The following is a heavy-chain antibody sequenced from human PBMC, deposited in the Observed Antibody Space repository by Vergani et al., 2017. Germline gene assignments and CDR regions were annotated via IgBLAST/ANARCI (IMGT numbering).Heavy chain of an antibody. J-gene: IGHJ4*02. Sequence: QVQLVQSGAEVKKPVSSVKVSCKASGGTFNNYAISWVRQAPGQGLEWMGGILPIFGTTNYAQKFQGRVTITADESTSTAYMELSSLRSEDTAVYYCAGVTYYYDSSGYYSYWGQGTLVTVSS. CDR2: ILPIFGTT. D-gene: IGHD3-22*01. V-gene: IGHV1-69*01. CDR3: AGVTYYYDSSGYYSY. CDR1: GGTFNNYA.